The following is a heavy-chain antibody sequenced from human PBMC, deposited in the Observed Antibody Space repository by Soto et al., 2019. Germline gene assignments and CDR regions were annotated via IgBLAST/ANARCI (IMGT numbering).Heavy chain of an antibody. V-gene: IGHV1-69*13. CDR1: GYTFTDLY. D-gene: IGHD3-22*01. J-gene: IGHJ4*02. CDR2: IIPIFGTA. Sequence: SVKGSCKPSGYTFTDLYIHWVRQAPGQGLEWMGGIIPIFGTANYAQKFQCRVTITADESTSTAYMELSSLRSEDTAVYYWARGSDDSSGYEDLFDYWGQGTLVTVSS. CDR3: ARGSDDSSGYEDLFDY.